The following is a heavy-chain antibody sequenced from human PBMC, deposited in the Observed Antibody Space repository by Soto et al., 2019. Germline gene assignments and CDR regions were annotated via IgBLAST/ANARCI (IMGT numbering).Heavy chain of an antibody. D-gene: IGHD6-6*01. J-gene: IGHJ4*02. CDR1: GYSFTSYW. Sequence: GESLKISCKGSGYSFTSYWTGWVRQMPGKGLEWMGIIYPGDSDTTYSPSFQGQVTISADKSISTAYLQWDSLKASDTAMYYCARLSGSSSSTWFDYWGQGTLVTVSS. CDR3: ARLSGSSSSTWFDY. V-gene: IGHV5-51*01. CDR2: IYPGDSDT.